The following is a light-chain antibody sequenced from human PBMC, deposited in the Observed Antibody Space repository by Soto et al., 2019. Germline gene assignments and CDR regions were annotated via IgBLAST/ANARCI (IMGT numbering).Light chain of an antibody. V-gene: IGLV1-44*01. CDR1: SSNIGSNT. CDR2: SNN. Sequence: QSVLTQPPSASGTPGQRVTISCSGSSSNIGSNTVNWYQQLPGTAPQVLIYSNNHRPSWVTDRFFAAKSGTSASLAISGRQSDDEDDYYCAAWDDSQNGPVFGGGTKLTVL. J-gene: IGLJ2*01. CDR3: AAWDDSQNGPV.